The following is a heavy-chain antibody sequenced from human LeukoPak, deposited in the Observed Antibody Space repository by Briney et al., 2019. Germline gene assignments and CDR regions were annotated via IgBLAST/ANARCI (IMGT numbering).Heavy chain of an antibody. V-gene: IGHV3-9*03. D-gene: IGHD4-17*01. Sequence: GGSLRLSCAASGFTFYGYAMHWVRQTPGKGLEWVSGISWNSGSIDYADSVKGRFTISRDNAKNSLYLQMHSLRAEDMALYYCTKDINYGDHRGFDYWGQGTLVSVSS. CDR1: GFTFYGYA. CDR3: TKDINYGDHRGFDY. J-gene: IGHJ4*02. CDR2: ISWNSGSI.